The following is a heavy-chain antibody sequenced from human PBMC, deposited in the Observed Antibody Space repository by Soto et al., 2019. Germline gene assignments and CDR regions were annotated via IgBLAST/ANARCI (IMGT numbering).Heavy chain of an antibody. J-gene: IGHJ4*02. CDR2: IIPILGIA. CDR1: GGTFSSYT. Sequence: ASVKVSCKASGGTFSSYTISWVRQAPGQGLEWMGRIIPILGIANYAQKFQGRVTITADKSTSTAYMELSSPRSEDTAVYYCASYSSGPRFGFDYWGQGTLVTVSS. CDR3: ASYSSGPRFGFDY. V-gene: IGHV1-69*02. D-gene: IGHD6-19*01.